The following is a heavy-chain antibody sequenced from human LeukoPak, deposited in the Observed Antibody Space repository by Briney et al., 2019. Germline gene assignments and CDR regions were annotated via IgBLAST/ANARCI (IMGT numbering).Heavy chain of an antibody. V-gene: IGHV1-8*01. CDR2: MNPNSGNT. CDR1: GYTFTSYD. CDR3: ARGQHSMYGDYGALDP. Sequence: ASVKVSCKASGYTFTSYDINWVRQATGQGLEWMGWMNPNSGNTGYAQKFQGRVTMTRNTSISTAYMELSSLRSEDTAVYYCARGQHSMYGDYGALDPWGQGTLGTVSS. D-gene: IGHD4-17*01. J-gene: IGHJ5*02.